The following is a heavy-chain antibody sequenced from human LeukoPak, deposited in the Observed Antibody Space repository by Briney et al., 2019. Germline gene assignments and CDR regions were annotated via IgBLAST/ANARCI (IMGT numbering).Heavy chain of an antibody. CDR3: ARDHAEGWFDP. CDR1: GGSVSSGTFY. J-gene: IGHJ5*02. Sequence: PSETLSLTCIVSGGSVSSGTFYWSWIRRSPGKGLEWIGYIYYTGITNYNPSLKSRVTISVDTSKNQFSLNLSSVTAADTAVYYCARDHAEGWFDPWGQGTLVTVSS. CDR2: IYYTGIT. V-gene: IGHV4-61*01. D-gene: IGHD1-14*01.